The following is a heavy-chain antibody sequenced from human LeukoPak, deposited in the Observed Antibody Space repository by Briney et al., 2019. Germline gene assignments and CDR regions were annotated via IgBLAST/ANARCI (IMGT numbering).Heavy chain of an antibody. V-gene: IGHV6-1*01. CDR1: GDSFSSNYAA. Sequence: SQTLSLTCAISGDSFSSNYAAWNWIRQSPSRGLEWLGRTYYRSKWYSEYALSVKGRVTINPDTSKNQFSLQLNSVTPEDTAVYYCARGPAGLFDYWDQGTLVTVS. CDR3: ARGPAGLFDY. J-gene: IGHJ4*02. D-gene: IGHD6-13*01. CDR2: TYYRSKWYS.